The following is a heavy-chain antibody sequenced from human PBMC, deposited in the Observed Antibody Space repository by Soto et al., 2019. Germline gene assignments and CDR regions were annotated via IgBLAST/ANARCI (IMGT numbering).Heavy chain of an antibody. CDR3: ASRSSSWYAFDI. CDR1: GGSISSYF. V-gene: IGHV4-4*09. CDR2: IYKSGST. Sequence: SETLSLTCTASGGSISSYFWSWIRQPPGKGLEWIGEIYKSGSTDYNPSLKSRFTISADTSKNQFSLRLSSVTAADTAVYYCASRSSSWYAFDIWGQGTMVTGSS. J-gene: IGHJ3*02. D-gene: IGHD6-13*01.